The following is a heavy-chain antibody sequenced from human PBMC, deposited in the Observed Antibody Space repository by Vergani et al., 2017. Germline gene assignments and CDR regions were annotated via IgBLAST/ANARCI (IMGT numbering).Heavy chain of an antibody. CDR3: ARGYSYGRIDY. V-gene: IGHV4-59*01. D-gene: IGHD5-18*01. CDR2: IYYSGST. J-gene: IGHJ4*02. Sequence: QLQESGPGLVKPSATLSLTCTVSGGSISSYYWSWIRQPPGKGLEWIGYIYYSGSTNYNPSLKSRVTISVDTSKNQFSLKLSSVTAADTAVYYCARGYSYGRIDYWGQGTLVTVSS. CDR1: GGSISSYY.